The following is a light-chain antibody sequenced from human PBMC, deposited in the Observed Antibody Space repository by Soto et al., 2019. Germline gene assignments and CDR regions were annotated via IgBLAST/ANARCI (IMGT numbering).Light chain of an antibody. V-gene: IGLV6-57*04. CDR2: EDN. CDR1: SCSIASNY. CDR3: QSYDSRPLRV. Sequence: NFMLTQPHSVSESPGKTVTISCTRSSCSIASNYVQWYQQRPGSAPTTVIYEDNQRPSGVPDRFSGSIDSSSNSASLTISGLKTEDEDDYYCQSYDSRPLRVFRNGIKVT. J-gene: IGLJ1*01.